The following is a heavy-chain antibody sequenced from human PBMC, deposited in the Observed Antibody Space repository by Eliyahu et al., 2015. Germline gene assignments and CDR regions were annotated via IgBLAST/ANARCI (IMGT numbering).Heavy chain of an antibody. V-gene: IGHV4-4*07. J-gene: IGHJ6*03. CDR2: IYASGST. D-gene: IGHD3-16*02. CDR1: GGSXSSYY. Sequence: QVQLQESGPGLVKPSETLSLTCPVSGGSXSSYYWSWIRQPAGKGLEWIGRIYASGSTNYNPSLKSRVTMSVDTSKNRFSLKLTSVTAADTAVYYFARGEKRGSYPLYYYYMDVWGKGTTVTVSS. CDR3: ARGEKRGSYPLYYYYMDV.